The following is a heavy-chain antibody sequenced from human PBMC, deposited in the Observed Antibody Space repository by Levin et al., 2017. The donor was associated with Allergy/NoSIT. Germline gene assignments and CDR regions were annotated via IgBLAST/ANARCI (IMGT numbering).Heavy chain of an antibody. V-gene: IGHV3-21*06. CDR1: GFSFSTYS. CDR3: ARREADTYYLDY. D-gene: IGHD2-8*01. J-gene: IGHJ4*02. CDR2: ITSSGTYI. Sequence: KTGGSLRLSCAASGFSFSTYSMNWVRQAPGKGLEWISSITSSGTYIYYADSVMGRFTISRDNAKNSVYLQMNSLSADETAVYYCARREADTYYLDYWGQGTLVTVSS.